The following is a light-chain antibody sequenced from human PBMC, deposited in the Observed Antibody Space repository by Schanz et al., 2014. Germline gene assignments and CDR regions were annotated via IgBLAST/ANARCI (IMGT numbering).Light chain of an antibody. Sequence: QSALTQPASVSGSPGQSITISCTGTSSDVGGYHYVSWYQQHPGKAPKFMIYDVSNRPSGVSNRFSGSKSGNTASLTISGLRAEDEADYYCSSYTTSSTYVFGPGTKLTVL. J-gene: IGLJ1*01. V-gene: IGLV2-14*01. CDR1: SSDVGGYHY. CDR3: SSYTTSSTYV. CDR2: DVS.